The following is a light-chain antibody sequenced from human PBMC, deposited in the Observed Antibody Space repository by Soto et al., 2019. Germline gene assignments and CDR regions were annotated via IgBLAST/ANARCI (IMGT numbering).Light chain of an antibody. CDR1: SGSVASNH. CDR2: ENN. Sequence: NFTLTQPHSVSESPGKTVTISCTRSSGSVASNHVQWYQQRPGSAPTTLIYENNQRPSGVPDRFSGSVDSSSNSASLTISGLKTEDEADYYCQSYDSNNVVFGGGTKLTVL. CDR3: QSYDSNNVV. V-gene: IGLV6-57*04. J-gene: IGLJ3*02.